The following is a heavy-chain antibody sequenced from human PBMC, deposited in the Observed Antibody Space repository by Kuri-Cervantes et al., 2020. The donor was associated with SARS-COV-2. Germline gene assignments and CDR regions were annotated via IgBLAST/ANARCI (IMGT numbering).Heavy chain of an antibody. Sequence: GESLKISCAASGFTFSRHWMNWVRQAPGKGLEWVANIKEDGRVKDHVDSVKGRFSISRDKSKNTLYLHMHSLRAEDTAVYYCARGQYYDFWSGYARSYYGMDVWGQGTTVTVSS. CDR1: GFTFSRHW. J-gene: IGHJ6*02. V-gene: IGHV3-7*01. CDR2: IKEDGRVK. CDR3: ARGQYYDFWSGYARSYYGMDV. D-gene: IGHD3-3*01.